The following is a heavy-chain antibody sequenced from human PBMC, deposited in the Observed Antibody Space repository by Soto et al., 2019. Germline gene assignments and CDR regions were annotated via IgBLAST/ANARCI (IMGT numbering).Heavy chain of an antibody. CDR3: ARERAGGFGGVIAY. D-gene: IGHD3-16*02. Sequence: GSSVKVSCKASGYTFTGYYMHWVRQAPGQGLEWMGWINPNSGGTNYAQKFQGRVTMTRDTSISTAYMELSRLRSDDTAVYYCARERAGGFGGVIAYWGQGTLVTVSS. CDR1: GYTFTGYY. J-gene: IGHJ4*02. CDR2: INPNSGGT. V-gene: IGHV1-2*02.